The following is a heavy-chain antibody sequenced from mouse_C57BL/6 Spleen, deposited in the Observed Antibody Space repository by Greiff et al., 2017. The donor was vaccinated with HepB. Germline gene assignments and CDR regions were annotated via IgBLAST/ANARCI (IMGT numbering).Heavy chain of an antibody. CDR1: GYAFTNYL. V-gene: IGHV1-54*01. CDR2: INPGSGGT. Sequence: VQLQQSGAELVRPGTSVKVSCKASGYAFTNYLIEWVKQRPGQGLEWIGVINPGSGGTNYNEKFKGKATLTADKSSSTAYMQLSSLTSEDSAVYFCARNYDSSGYFDVWGTGTTVTVSS. D-gene: IGHD1-1*01. J-gene: IGHJ1*03. CDR3: ARNYDSSGYFDV.